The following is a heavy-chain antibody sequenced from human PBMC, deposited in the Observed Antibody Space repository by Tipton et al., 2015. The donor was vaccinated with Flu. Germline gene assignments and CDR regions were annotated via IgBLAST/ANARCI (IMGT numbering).Heavy chain of an antibody. CDR3: ARVGAHDYGDYHYDY. V-gene: IGHV4-38-2*02. D-gene: IGHD4-17*01. Sequence: LRLSCTVSGYSISSGYYWGWIRQPPGKGLEWIGSIYHSGSTYYNPSLKSRVTISVDTSKNQFSLKLSSVTAADTAVYYCARVGAHDYGDYHYDYRGQGTLVTVSS. J-gene: IGHJ4*02. CDR2: IYHSGST. CDR1: GYSISSGYY.